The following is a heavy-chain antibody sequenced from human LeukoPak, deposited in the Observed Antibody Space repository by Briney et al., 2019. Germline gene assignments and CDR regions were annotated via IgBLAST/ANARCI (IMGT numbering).Heavy chain of an antibody. J-gene: IGHJ4*02. Sequence: GESLKISCKGSGYSFTNYWIAWVRQMPGKGLEWMGIIYPGDSDTTYSPSFQGLVTISADKSISTAYLQWSSLKASDTSIYYCARQYCTSTTCYHREFDFWGQGTLVTVSS. CDR1: GYSFTNYW. D-gene: IGHD2-2*01. CDR2: IYPGDSDT. CDR3: ARQYCTSTTCYHREFDF. V-gene: IGHV5-51*01.